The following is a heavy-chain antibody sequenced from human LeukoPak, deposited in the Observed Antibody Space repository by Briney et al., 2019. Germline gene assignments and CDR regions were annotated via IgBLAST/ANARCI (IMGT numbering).Heavy chain of an antibody. CDR3: AKGSRYMARYGSGEYFDY. Sequence: QPGGSLRLSCAAPGFTFSSYAMSWVRQAPGKGLEWVSAISGSGGSTYYADSVKGRFTISRDNSKNTLYLQMNSLRAEDTAVYYCAKGSRYMARYGSGEYFDYWGQGTLVTVSS. CDR1: GFTFSSYA. CDR2: ISGSGGST. D-gene: IGHD3-10*01. V-gene: IGHV3-23*01. J-gene: IGHJ4*02.